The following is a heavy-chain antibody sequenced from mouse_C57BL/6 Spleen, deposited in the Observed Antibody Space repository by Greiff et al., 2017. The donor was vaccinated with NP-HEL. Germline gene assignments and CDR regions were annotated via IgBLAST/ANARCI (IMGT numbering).Heavy chain of an antibody. CDR1: GYTFTSYW. V-gene: IGHV1-64*01. D-gene: IGHD4-1*01. CDR3: ARKLGDYYAMDY. Sequence: QVQLKQPGAELVKPGASVKLSCKASGYTFTSYWMHWVKQRPGQGLEWIGMIHPNSGSTNYNEKFKSKATLTVDKSSSTAYMQLSSLTSEDSAVYYCARKLGDYYAMDYWGQGTSVTVSS. CDR2: IHPNSGST. J-gene: IGHJ4*01.